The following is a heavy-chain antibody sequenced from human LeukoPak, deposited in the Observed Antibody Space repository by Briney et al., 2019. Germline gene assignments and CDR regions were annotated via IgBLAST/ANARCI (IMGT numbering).Heavy chain of an antibody. V-gene: IGHV3-11*01. CDR1: GSTFSDYY. J-gene: IGHJ5*02. D-gene: IGHD3-22*01. CDR3: ARGYYYDSSAYYPGWFDP. CDR2: ISSSGSTI. Sequence: GGSLRLSCAASGSTFSDYYMSWIRQAPGKGLEGVSYISSSGSTIYYADSVKGRFTISRDNAKNSLYLQMNSLRAEDTAGYYCARGYYYDSSAYYPGWFDPWGQGTLVTVSS.